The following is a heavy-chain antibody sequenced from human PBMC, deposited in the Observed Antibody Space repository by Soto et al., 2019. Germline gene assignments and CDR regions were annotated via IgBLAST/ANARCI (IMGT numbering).Heavy chain of an antibody. J-gene: IGHJ4*02. Sequence: VQLVQSGAEVKKPGASLKVSCKASGYTFTSYSINWVRQATGQGLEWMGWMNANSGNTGYAQKFQGRVTMTRNTSISTAYIELSGLRSEDTAVYYCARSDVDNLAYWGQGTLVTVSS. CDR1: GYTFTSYS. D-gene: IGHD3-16*01. CDR3: ARSDVDNLAY. CDR2: MNANSGNT. V-gene: IGHV1-8*01.